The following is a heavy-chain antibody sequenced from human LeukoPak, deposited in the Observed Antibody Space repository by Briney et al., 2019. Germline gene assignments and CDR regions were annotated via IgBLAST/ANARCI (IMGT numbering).Heavy chain of an antibody. V-gene: IGHV1-2*02. J-gene: IGHJ1*01. CDR1: GYTLSDYY. CDR2: INPNNGDT. D-gene: IGHD6-13*01. CDR3: ARSQFRTSNSGTWGFRP. Sequence: ASVKVSCKASGYTLSDYYLHWVRRAPGQRPEWMAWINPNNGDTKIAQKFQGRVTMTRDTFINTAYMELSSLRPDDTAVYYCARSQFRTSNSGTWGFRPWGQGTLVTVTS.